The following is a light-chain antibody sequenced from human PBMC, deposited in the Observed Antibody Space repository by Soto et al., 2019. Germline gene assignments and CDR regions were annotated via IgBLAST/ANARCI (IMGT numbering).Light chain of an antibody. CDR2: DVG. CDR3: NSYRTVSTYV. V-gene: IGLV2-14*01. CDR1: RSDIGGYNF. J-gene: IGLJ1*01. Sequence: QSALTQPASVSGSPGQSITITCTETRSDIGGYNFVSWYQQHPGKAPKLLIYDVGNRPSGVSNRFSGSKSGNTASLTISGLQAEDEAHYYCNSYRTVSTYVFGTGTKVTVL.